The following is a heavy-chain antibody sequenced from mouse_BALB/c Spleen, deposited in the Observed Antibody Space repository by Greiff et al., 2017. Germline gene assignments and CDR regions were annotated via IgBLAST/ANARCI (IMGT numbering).Heavy chain of an antibody. CDR2: INPSTGYT. V-gene: IGHV1-7*01. CDR1: GYTFTSYW. Sequence: VQLVESGAELAKPGASVKMSCKASGYTFTSYWMHWVKQRPGQGLEWIGYINPSTGYTEYNQKFKDKATLTADKSSSTAYMQLSSLTSEDSAVYYCARNYYGSSYAMDYWGQGTSVTVSS. CDR3: ARNYYGSSYAMDY. D-gene: IGHD1-1*01. J-gene: IGHJ4*01.